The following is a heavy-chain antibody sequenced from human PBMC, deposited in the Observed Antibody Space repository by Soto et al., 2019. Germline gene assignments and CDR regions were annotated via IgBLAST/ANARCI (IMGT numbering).Heavy chain of an antibody. D-gene: IGHD2-15*01. CDR1: GGTFSSYT. CDR3: ARDPHCSGGSCYSRYYYYGMDV. V-gene: IGHV1-69*08. J-gene: IGHJ6*02. CDR2: IIPILGIA. Sequence: QVQLVQSGAEVKKPGSSVKVSCKASGGTFSSYTISWVRQAPGQGLEWMGRIIPILGIANYAQKFQGRVTITADKSTSXDYXEXTSLRSEDTAVYYCARDPHCSGGSCYSRYYYYGMDVWGQGTTVTVSS.